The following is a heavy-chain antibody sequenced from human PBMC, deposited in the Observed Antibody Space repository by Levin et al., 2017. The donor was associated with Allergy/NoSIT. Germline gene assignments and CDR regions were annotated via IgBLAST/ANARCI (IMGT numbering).Heavy chain of an antibody. CDR3: ARVWIGSAASWFGP. CDR2: VGGSGGGT. J-gene: IGHJ5*02. D-gene: IGHD5-12*01. Sequence: ASVKVSCAASGFTFSIYAMSWVRQAPGEGLEWVSAVGGSGGGTYYADSVKGRFTISRDNSKNTLYLQMNSLRAEDTAVYYCARVWIGSAASWFGPWGQGTLVTVSS. CDR1: GFTFSIYA. V-gene: IGHV3-23*01.